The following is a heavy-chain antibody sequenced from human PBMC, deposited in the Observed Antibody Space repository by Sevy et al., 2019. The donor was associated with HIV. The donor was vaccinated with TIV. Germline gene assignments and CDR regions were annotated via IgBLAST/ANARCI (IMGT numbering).Heavy chain of an antibody. CDR3: ARSNWVTATNGFSKSYYFDY. CDR1: GDSFSSYF. J-gene: IGHJ4*02. D-gene: IGHD7-27*01. V-gene: IGHV4-4*07. CDR2: INTSGST. Sequence: SENLSLTCTVSGDSFSSYFWAWIRQPAGKGLEWIGRINTSGSTNYNPSVKSRVTMSVDTSKSQFSLKVTSLTAADTAIYFCARSNWVTATNGFSKSYYFDYWGQGSLVTVSS.